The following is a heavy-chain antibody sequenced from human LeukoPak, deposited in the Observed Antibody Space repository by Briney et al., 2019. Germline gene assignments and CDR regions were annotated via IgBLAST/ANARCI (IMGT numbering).Heavy chain of an antibody. J-gene: IGHJ6*02. CDR2: IRYDAKNE. V-gene: IGHV3-30*02. Sequence: GGSLRLSCAASGLTFRNYGMHWVRQAPDKGLEWVAYIRYDAKNEYYADSVKGRFTISRENSKNTLYLQMNSLRAEDTAVYYCARDPPGYYYDSSGYYERDYYYGMDVWGQGTTVTVSS. D-gene: IGHD3-22*01. CDR1: GLTFRNYG. CDR3: ARDPPGYYYDSSGYYERDYYYGMDV.